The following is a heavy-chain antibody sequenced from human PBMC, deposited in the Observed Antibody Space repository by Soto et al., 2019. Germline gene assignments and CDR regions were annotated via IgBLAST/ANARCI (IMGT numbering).Heavy chain of an antibody. D-gene: IGHD5-18*01. CDR1: GGSISSYY. Sequence: NPSETLSLTCTVSGGSISSYYWSWIRQPPGKGLEWIGYIYYSGSTNYNPSLKSRVTISVDTSKNQFSLKLSSVTAADTAVYYCARQRGIQLCHKGSYYFDYWGQGTQVTVSS. CDR3: ARQRGIQLCHKGSYYFDY. V-gene: IGHV4-59*01. CDR2: IYYSGST. J-gene: IGHJ4*02.